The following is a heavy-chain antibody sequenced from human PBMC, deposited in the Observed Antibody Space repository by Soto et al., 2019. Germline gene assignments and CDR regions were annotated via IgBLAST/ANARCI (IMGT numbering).Heavy chain of an antibody. D-gene: IGHD6-13*01. CDR1: GGTFSSYA. V-gene: IGHV1-69*01. Sequence: QVQLVQSGAEVKKPGSSVKVSCKASGGTFSSYAISWVRQAPGQGLEWMGGIIPIFGAANYAQKFQGRVTITADESTSTAYMELSSLSSEDTAVYYGARGSLGTIAEYGMDVWGQGTTVTVSS. CDR3: ARGSLGTIAEYGMDV. CDR2: IIPIFGAA. J-gene: IGHJ6*02.